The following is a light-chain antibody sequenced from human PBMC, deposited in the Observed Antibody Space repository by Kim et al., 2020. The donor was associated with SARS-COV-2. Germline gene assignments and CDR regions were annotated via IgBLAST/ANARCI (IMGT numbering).Light chain of an antibody. CDR1: SGSVASKY. CDR3: QSYDSSKQV. V-gene: IGLV6-57*01. J-gene: IGLJ3*02. Sequence: GKTVTISCTRSSGSVASKYVQWYQQRPGSSPTTVICEDNQRPSGVPDRFSGSIDSSSNSASLTISGLKTEDEDDYYCQSYDSSKQVFGGGTKLTVL. CDR2: EDN.